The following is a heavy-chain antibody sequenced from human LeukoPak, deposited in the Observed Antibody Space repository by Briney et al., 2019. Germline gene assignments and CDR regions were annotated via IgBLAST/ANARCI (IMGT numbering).Heavy chain of an antibody. CDR2: IYYSGST. CDR1: GGSFSSSSYY. J-gene: IGHJ4*02. V-gene: IGHV4-39*01. Sequence: SETLSLTCTVSGGSFSSSSYYWGWIRQPPGQGLEWIGSIYYSGSTYYNPSLKSRVTISVDTSKNQFSLKLSSVTAADTAVYYCARYDSGEFDYWGRGTLVIVSS. CDR3: ARYDSGEFDY. D-gene: IGHD3-10*01.